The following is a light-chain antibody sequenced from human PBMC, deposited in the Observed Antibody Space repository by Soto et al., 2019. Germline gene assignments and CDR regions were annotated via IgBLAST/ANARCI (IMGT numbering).Light chain of an antibody. V-gene: IGKV3-15*01. J-gene: IGKJ1*01. CDR1: QSVSSN. CDR3: QQYNNWPQT. CDR2: GAS. Sequence: EIVMTQSPATLSLSPGERATLSCRVSQSVSSNLAWYQQKPGQAPRLLIYGASTRATGIPARFSGSGSGTEFTLTISSLQSEDFAVYYCQQYNNWPQTFGQGTKVEIK.